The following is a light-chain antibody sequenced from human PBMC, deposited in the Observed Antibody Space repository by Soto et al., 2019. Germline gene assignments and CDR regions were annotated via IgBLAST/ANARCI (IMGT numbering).Light chain of an antibody. Sequence: QSALTQPASVSGSPGQSIAISCTGTSSDVGGYDYVSWYQQQPDKAPKLMIYEVTKRPSGVSNRFSGSESGNTASLTISGLQSEDEADYYCSSHTSGSTRVFGTGTKVTVL. CDR3: SSHTSGSTRV. CDR1: SSDVGGYDY. CDR2: EVT. V-gene: IGLV2-14*01. J-gene: IGLJ1*01.